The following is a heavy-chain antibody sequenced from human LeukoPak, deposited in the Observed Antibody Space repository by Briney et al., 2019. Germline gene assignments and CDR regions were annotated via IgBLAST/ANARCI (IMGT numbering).Heavy chain of an antibody. J-gene: IGHJ6*02. D-gene: IGHD3-3*01. CDR1: GGSISSGGYS. V-gene: IGHV4-30-2*01. Sequence: SQTLSLTCAVSGGSISSGGYSWSWIRQPPGKGLEWIGYIYHSGSTYYNPSLKSRVTISVDTSKNQFSLKLSSVTAADTAVYYCARFLGYYYGMDVWGQGTTVTVSS. CDR3: ARFLGYYYGMDV. CDR2: IYHSGST.